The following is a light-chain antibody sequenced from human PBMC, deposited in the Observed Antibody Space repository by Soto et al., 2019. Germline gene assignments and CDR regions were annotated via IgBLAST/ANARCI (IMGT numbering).Light chain of an antibody. Sequence: QSALTQPASVSGSPGQSITISCTGTSSDVGAYNYVSWYQQHPGKSPKLMIYDVNIRPSGVSNRFSGSKSGNTASLTISGLQAEEEADYYCTSWTTSPTIKLGVGTKLTVL. CDR2: DVN. J-gene: IGLJ2*01. CDR3: TSWTTSPTIK. CDR1: SSDVGAYNY. V-gene: IGLV2-14*01.